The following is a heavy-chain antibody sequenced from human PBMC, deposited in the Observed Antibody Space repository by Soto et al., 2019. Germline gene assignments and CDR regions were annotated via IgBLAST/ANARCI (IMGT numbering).Heavy chain of an antibody. Sequence: GGSLRLSCAASGFTFSSYAMSWFRQAPGKGLEWVSAISGSGGGTYYADSVKGRFTISRDNSKTTLHLQMNSLRAEDTAVYYCAKAPVSEGYYDSSGYPFDYWGQGTLVTSPQ. CDR2: ISGSGGGT. D-gene: IGHD3-22*01. CDR3: AKAPVSEGYYDSSGYPFDY. J-gene: IGHJ4*02. V-gene: IGHV3-23*01. CDR1: GFTFSSYA.